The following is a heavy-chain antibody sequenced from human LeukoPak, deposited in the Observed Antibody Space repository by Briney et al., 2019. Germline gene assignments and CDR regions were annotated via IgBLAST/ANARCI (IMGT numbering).Heavy chain of an antibody. V-gene: IGHV4-34*01. Sequence: SETLSLTCAVYGGSFSGYYWSWIRQPSGKGLEWIGEINHSGSTNYNPSLKSRVTISVDTSKNQFSLKLSSVTAADTAVYYCARGGRTIFGVVYLDYWGQGTLVTVSS. CDR3: ARGGRTIFGVVYLDY. D-gene: IGHD3-3*01. CDR2: INHSGST. J-gene: IGHJ4*02. CDR1: GGSFSGYY.